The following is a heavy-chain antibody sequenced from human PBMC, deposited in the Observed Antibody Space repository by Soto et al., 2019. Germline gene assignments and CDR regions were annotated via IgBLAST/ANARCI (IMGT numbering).Heavy chain of an antibody. Sequence: HPGGSLRLSCAASGFTFSSYAMHWVRQAPGKGLEWVAVISYDGSNKYYADSVKGRFTISRDNSKNTLYLQMNSLRAEDTAVYYCARESTYYYDSSGYYSGMDVWGQGTTVTVSS. CDR2: ISYDGSNK. D-gene: IGHD3-22*01. CDR3: ARESTYYYDSSGYYSGMDV. CDR1: GFTFSSYA. V-gene: IGHV3-30-3*01. J-gene: IGHJ6*02.